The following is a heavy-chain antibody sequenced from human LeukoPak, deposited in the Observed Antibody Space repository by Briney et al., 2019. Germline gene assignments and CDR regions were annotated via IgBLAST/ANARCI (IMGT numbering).Heavy chain of an antibody. CDR3: ARGGQGDGYSADEAFDF. J-gene: IGHJ3*01. CDR1: VDNVSGNSTV. CDR2: TYYRSKWYN. D-gene: IGHD5-24*01. V-gene: IGHV6-1*01. Sequence: SQTLSLTCAISVDNVSGNSTVYNWIRQSPSRGLEWVGRTYYRSKWYNDYAVSVKSRIIINPDTSKNQLSLQLKSVTPEDTAVYYCARGGQGDGYSADEAFDFWGQGTMVTVSS.